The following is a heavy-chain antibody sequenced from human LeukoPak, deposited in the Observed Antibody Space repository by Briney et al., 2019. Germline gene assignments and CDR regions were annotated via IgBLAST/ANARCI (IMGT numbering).Heavy chain of an antibody. J-gene: IGHJ3*02. V-gene: IGHV4-61*02. CDR1: GGSISSGSYY. CDR3: ARAHDDSSGLRLGAFDI. CDR2: IYTSGST. Sequence: SQTLSLTCTVSGGSISSGSYYWSSIRQPAGKGLEWIGRIYTSGSTNYNPSLNSRVTISVDTSKNQFSLELSSVTAADTAVYYCARAHDDSSGLRLGAFDIWGQGTMVTVSS. D-gene: IGHD3-22*01.